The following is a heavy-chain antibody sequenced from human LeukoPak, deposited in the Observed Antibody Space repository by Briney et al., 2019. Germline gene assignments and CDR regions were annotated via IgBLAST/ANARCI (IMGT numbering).Heavy chain of an antibody. D-gene: IGHD3-16*01. CDR2: IRYDGSNK. V-gene: IGHV3-30*02. CDR3: AKDTPPLVRGGYFDY. CDR1: GFTFSSYG. J-gene: IGHJ4*02. Sequence: PGGSLRLSCAASGFTFSSYGMHWVRQAPGKGLEWVAFIRYDGSNKYYADSVKGRFTISRDNSKNALYLQMNSLRAEDTAVYYCAKDTPPLVRGGYFDYWGQGTLVTVSS.